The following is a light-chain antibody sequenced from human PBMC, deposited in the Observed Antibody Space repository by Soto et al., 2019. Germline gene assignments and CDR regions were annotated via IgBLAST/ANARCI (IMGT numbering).Light chain of an antibody. V-gene: IGLV2-14*01. CDR1: SSDVGGYTY. CDR3: TSYTSRRSVV. Sequence: QSVLTQPASVSGSPGQSITISCTGTSSDVGGYTYVSWYQQHPGKAPKLMIFEVSNRPSGVSHRFSGSKSGNTASLTISGLQAEDEGDYYCTSYTSRRSVVFGGGT. CDR2: EVS. J-gene: IGLJ2*01.